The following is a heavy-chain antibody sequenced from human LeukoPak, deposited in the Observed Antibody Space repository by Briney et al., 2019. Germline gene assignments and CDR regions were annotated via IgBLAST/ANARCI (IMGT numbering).Heavy chain of an antibody. Sequence: SETLSLTCTVSGGSISSGGYYWSWIRQHPGKGLEWIGYIYYSGSTYYNPSLKSRVTISVDTSKNQFSLKLSSVTAADTAVYYCARDDGGCSGGSCYTPDYYYGMDVWGQGTTVTVSS. CDR2: IYYSGST. J-gene: IGHJ6*02. CDR3: ARDDGGCSGGSCYTPDYYYGMDV. CDR1: GGSISSGGYY. V-gene: IGHV4-31*03. D-gene: IGHD2-15*01.